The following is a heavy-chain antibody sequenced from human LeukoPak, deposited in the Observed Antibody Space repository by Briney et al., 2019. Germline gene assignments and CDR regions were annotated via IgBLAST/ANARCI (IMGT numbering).Heavy chain of an antibody. D-gene: IGHD2-2*01. CDR1: GYTFTTSG. V-gene: IGHV1-18*01. CDR2: ISVYSGNT. Sequence: VASVKVSCKASGYTFTTSGISWVRQAPGQGLEWMGWISVYSGNTKYAQKLQGRVTMTTDTSTSTAYMEFRSLRSGDTAVYYCARAGYCSTTSCYEYFYYYYMDAWGKGTPVTVSS. J-gene: IGHJ6*03. CDR3: ARAGYCSTTSCYEYFYYYYMDA.